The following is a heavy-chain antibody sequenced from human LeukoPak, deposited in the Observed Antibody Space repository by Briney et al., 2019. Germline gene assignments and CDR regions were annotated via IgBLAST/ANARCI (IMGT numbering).Heavy chain of an antibody. Sequence: GESLKIFCKGSGYSFTSYWIGWVRQVPGKGLEWMGIIYPGDSDTRYSPSFQGQVTISADKSISTAYLQWSSLKASDTAMYYCARHGGYCSTTRCYIDYWGQGTLVSVSS. CDR3: ARHGGYCSTTRCYIDY. CDR1: GYSFTSYW. CDR2: IYPGDSDT. V-gene: IGHV5-51*01. D-gene: IGHD2-2*01. J-gene: IGHJ4*02.